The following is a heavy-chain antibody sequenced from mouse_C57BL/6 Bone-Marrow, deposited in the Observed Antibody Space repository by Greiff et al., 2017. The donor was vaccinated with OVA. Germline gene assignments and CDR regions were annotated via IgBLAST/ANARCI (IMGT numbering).Heavy chain of an antibody. CDR3: AREDGYDYDDSRYYAMDY. Sequence: QVQLKESGAELVKPGASVKISCKASGYAFSSYWMNWVKQRPGKGLEWIGQIYPGDGDTNYNGKFKGKATLTADKSSSTAYMQLSSLTSEDSAVYFCAREDGYDYDDSRYYAMDYWGQGTSVTVSS. V-gene: IGHV1-80*01. CDR1: GYAFSSYW. CDR2: IYPGDGDT. D-gene: IGHD2-4*01. J-gene: IGHJ4*01.